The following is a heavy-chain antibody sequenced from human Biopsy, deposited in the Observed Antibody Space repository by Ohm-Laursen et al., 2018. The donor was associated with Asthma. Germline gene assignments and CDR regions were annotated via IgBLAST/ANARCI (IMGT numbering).Heavy chain of an antibody. Sequence: SLRLSCAASGFTFSSYGMYWIRQAPGKGLEWVAVISYDGSNKYYADSVKGRFTISRDNSKNTLYLQMNSLRAEDTAVYYCARDLHPTNHLGELSEGFDYWGQGTLVTVSS. D-gene: IGHD3-16*02. CDR3: ARDLHPTNHLGELSEGFDY. CDR1: GFTFSSYG. V-gene: IGHV3-30*03. J-gene: IGHJ4*02. CDR2: ISYDGSNK.